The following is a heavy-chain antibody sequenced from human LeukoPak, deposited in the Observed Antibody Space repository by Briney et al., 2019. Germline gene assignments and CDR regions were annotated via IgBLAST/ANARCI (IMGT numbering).Heavy chain of an antibody. CDR1: GFTFSSSW. CDR3: ARDYSSSWYMDY. Sequence: GGSLRLSCAASGFTFSSSWMTWVRQAPGKGLEWVANINQDGSEKYYVDSVRGRFTISRDNARNSLYLQMHSLRAEDTAVYYCARDYSSSWYMDYWGQGTLVTVSS. D-gene: IGHD6-13*01. V-gene: IGHV3-7*01. J-gene: IGHJ4*02. CDR2: INQDGSEK.